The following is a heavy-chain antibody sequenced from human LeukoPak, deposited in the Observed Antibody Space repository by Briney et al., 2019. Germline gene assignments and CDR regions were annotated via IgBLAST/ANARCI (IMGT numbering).Heavy chain of an antibody. V-gene: IGHV4-39*01. CDR3: ARHEMSAAAGLYLDY. CDR1: GGSISSSSYY. D-gene: IGHD6-13*01. J-gene: IGHJ4*02. Sequence: SETLSLTCTVSGGSISSSSYYWGWIRQPPGKGLEWIGSIYYSGSTYYNPSLKSRVTISVDTSKNQFSLKLSSVTAADTAVYYCARHEMSAAAGLYLDYWGQGTLVTVSS. CDR2: IYYSGST.